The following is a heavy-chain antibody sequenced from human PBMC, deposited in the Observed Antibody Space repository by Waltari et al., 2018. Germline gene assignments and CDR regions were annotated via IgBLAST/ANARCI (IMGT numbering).Heavy chain of an antibody. V-gene: IGHV7-4-1*02. D-gene: IGHD3-3*01. J-gene: IGHJ6*02. CDR1: GYTFTSYA. CDR2: INTNTGNP. CDR3: ARDLYDFWSGYWRYYYYGMDV. Sequence: QVQLVQSGSELKKPGASVKVSCKASGYTFTSYAMNWVRQAPGQGLEWMGWINTNTGNPTYAQGFTGRFVFSLDTSVSTAYLQISSLKAEDTAVYYCARDLYDFWSGYWRYYYYGMDVWGQGTTVTVSS.